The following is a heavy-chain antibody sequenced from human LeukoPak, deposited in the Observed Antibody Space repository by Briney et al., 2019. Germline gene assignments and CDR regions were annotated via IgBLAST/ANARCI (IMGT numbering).Heavy chain of an antibody. V-gene: IGHV4-59*01. J-gene: IGHJ4*02. CDR3: ARERGLRPYYFDF. D-gene: IGHD2-15*01. CDR1: GGSISSYY. CDR2: IYYIGST. Sequence: ASETLSLTCTVSGGSISSYYWSWIRQPPGKGLEWIGYIYYIGSTNYNPSLKSRVTMSVDTSKNQFSLKLTSVTAADTAVCYCARERGLRPYYFDFWGQGTLVTVSS.